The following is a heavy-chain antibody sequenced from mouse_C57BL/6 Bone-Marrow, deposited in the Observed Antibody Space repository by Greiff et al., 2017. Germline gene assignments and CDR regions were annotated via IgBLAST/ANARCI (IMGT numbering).Heavy chain of an antibody. D-gene: IGHD1-2*01. Sequence: EVQRVESGGGLVKPGGSLKLSCAASGFTFSSYAMSWVRQTPEKRLEWVATISDGGSYTYYPDNVKGRFTISRDNAKNNLYLQMSHLKSEDTAMYYCARGLPLSTSWFAYWGQGTLVTVSA. CDR1: GFTFSSYA. V-gene: IGHV5-4*01. CDR2: ISDGGSYT. J-gene: IGHJ3*01. CDR3: ARGLPLSTSWFAY.